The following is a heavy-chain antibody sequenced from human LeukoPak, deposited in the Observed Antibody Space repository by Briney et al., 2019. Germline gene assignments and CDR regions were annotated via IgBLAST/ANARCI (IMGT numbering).Heavy chain of an antibody. V-gene: IGHV1-18*01. CDR2: ISAYNGNT. Sequence: GASVKVSCKASGYTFTSYGISWVRQAPGQGLEWMGWISAYNGNTNYAQKLQGRVTMTTDTSTSTAYMELRSLRSDDTAVYYCARIVVPAASDYYYYGMDVWGQGTTVTVSS. D-gene: IGHD2-2*01. CDR1: GYTFTSYG. J-gene: IGHJ6*02. CDR3: ARIVVPAASDYYYYGMDV.